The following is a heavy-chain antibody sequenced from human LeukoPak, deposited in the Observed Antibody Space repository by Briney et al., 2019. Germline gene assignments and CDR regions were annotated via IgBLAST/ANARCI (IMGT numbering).Heavy chain of an antibody. Sequence: PSETLSLTCTVSGGSTSSYYWSWIRQSAGKGLEWIGRIYTSGSTNYNPSLKSRVTMSVDTSKKQFSLKLSSVTAADTAVYYCARVRGSSGSYEYYHYMDVWGKGTTVTISS. CDR1: GGSTSSYY. D-gene: IGHD1-26*01. V-gene: IGHV4-4*07. CDR3: ARVRGSSGSYEYYHYMDV. CDR2: IYTSGST. J-gene: IGHJ6*03.